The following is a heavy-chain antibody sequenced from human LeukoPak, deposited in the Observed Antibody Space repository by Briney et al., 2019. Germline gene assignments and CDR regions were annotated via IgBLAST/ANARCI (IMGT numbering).Heavy chain of an antibody. D-gene: IGHD3-22*01. CDR3: ACLTTADAFDI. V-gene: IGHV4-59*01. CDR2: IYDSGST. J-gene: IGHJ3*02. Sequence: SETLSLTCTVSGGSISSYYWSWIRQPPGRGLEWIGYIYDSGSTNYNPSLKSRVTISVDTSKNQFSLKLSSVTAADTAVYYCACLTTADAFDIWGQGTMVTVSS. CDR1: GGSISSYY.